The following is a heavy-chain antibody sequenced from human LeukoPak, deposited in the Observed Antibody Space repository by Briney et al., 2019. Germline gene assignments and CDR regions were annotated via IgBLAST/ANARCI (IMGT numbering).Heavy chain of an antibody. CDR3: ARDLGKYTYGYYDY. V-gene: IGHV1-69*08. J-gene: IGHJ4*02. CDR2: IIPSLDTA. D-gene: IGHD5-18*01. CDR1: GDTFSDYS. Sequence: SVTVSFKASGDTFSDYSISWVRQAPGQGLEWMGRIIPSLDTANYAQKLQGRVTITADKSTTTAFMELSSLRSEDTAIYYCARDLGKYTYGYYDYWGQGTLVTVSS.